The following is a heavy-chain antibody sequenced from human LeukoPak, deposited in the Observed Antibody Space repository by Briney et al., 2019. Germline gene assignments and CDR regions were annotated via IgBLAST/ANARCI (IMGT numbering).Heavy chain of an antibody. Sequence: GGSLRLSCAASGFTFSDYYMNWIRQAPGKGLEWVSHISSSGNTIYYADSVKGRFTISRDNSKNTLYLQMNSLRAEDTAVYYCAKNVYGSGSPDYWGQGTLVTVSS. J-gene: IGHJ4*02. CDR3: AKNVYGSGSPDY. V-gene: IGHV3-11*01. D-gene: IGHD3-10*01. CDR1: GFTFSDYY. CDR2: ISSSGNTI.